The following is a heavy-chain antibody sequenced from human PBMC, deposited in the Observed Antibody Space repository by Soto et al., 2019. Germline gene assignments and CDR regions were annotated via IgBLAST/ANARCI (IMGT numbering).Heavy chain of an antibody. CDR1: GFALSGHY. V-gene: IGHV3-72*01. Sequence: PGGSLRLACAGSGFALSGHYIDLVRQSPGKGLEWVGRSRDRPQGYSTAYAASVKGRFTTSIDESKNSAYLQMNSLKTEATAVYYCVRATYFSDSCRYHRCLDFWCQGPLFPVSS. J-gene: IGHJ4*02. CDR3: VRATYFSDSCRYHRCLDF. CDR2: SRDRPQGYST. D-gene: IGHD3-22*01.